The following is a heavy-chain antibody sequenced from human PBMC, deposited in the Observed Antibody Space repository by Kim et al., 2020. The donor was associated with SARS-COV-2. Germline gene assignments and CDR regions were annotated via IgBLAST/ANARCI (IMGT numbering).Heavy chain of an antibody. V-gene: IGHV3-9*01. D-gene: IGHD1-7*01. Sequence: GGSLRLSCAASGFTFGDYAMHWVRQAPGKGLEWVSDISRNGDSIGSADSVTGRCTISIANAKNSPNPQMNSQRAEDTALYDCANAIRTTRTIGGTFVWG. CDR2: ISRNGDSI. CDR3: ANAIRTTRTIGGTFV. CDR1: GFTFGDYA. J-gene: IGHJ6*02.